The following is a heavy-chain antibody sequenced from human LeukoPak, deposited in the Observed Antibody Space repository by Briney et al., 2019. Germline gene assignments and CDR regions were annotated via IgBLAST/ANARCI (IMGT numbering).Heavy chain of an antibody. CDR2: ISWNSGSI. CDR3: AKDSGRYFDYPGAFDI. D-gene: IGHD3-9*01. V-gene: IGHV3-9*03. CDR1: GFTFDDYA. Sequence: PGGSLRLSCAASGFTFDDYAMHWVRHAPGKGLEWVSGISWNSGSIGYADSVKGRFTISRDNAKNSLYLQMNSLRAEDMALYYCAKDSGRYFDYPGAFDIWGQGTMVTVSS. J-gene: IGHJ3*02.